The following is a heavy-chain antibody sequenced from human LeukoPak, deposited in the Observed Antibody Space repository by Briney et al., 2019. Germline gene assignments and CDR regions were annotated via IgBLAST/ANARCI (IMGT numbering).Heavy chain of an antibody. Sequence: SETLSLTCTVSGGSISSYYWSWIRQPAGKGLEWIGRIYTSGSTNYNPSLKSRVTMSVDTSKNQFSLKLSSVTAADTAVYYCARGRLTDLETARNFDYWGQGTLVTVSS. V-gene: IGHV4-4*07. D-gene: IGHD5-18*01. CDR1: GGSISSYY. J-gene: IGHJ4*02. CDR3: ARGRLTDLETARNFDY. CDR2: IYTSGST.